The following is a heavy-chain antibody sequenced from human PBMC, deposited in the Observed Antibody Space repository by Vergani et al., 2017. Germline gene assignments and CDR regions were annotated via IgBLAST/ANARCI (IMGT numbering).Heavy chain of an antibody. J-gene: IGHJ6*03. D-gene: IGHD3/OR15-3a*01. Sequence: QLQLQESGPGLVKPSETLSLTCTVSGGSISSSSYYWGWIRQPPGKGLEWIGSIYYSGSTYYNPSLKSRVTISVDTSKNQFSLKLSSVTAADTAVYYCARELGFWTMGDYYYYYMDVWGKGTTVTVSS. V-gene: IGHV4-39*07. CDR2: IYYSGST. CDR3: ARELGFWTMGDYYYYYMDV. CDR1: GGSISSSSYY.